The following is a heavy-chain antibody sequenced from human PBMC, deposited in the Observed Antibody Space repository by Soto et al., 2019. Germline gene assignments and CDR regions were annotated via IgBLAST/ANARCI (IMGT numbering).Heavy chain of an antibody. D-gene: IGHD3-3*01. V-gene: IGHV4-31*03. CDR2: SYYSGST. CDR1: GGSISSGGYY. Sequence: QVQLQESGPGLVKPSQTLSLTCTVSGGSISSGGYYWSWIRQHPGKGLEWIGYSYYSGSTYYNPSLKSRVTISVDTCKNQFSLKLSSVTAADTAVYYCALLWSGPPTPDYWGQGTLVTVSS. J-gene: IGHJ4*02. CDR3: ALLWSGPPTPDY.